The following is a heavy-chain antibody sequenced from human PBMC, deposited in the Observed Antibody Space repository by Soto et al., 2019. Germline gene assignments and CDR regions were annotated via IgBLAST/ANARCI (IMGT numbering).Heavy chain of an antibody. D-gene: IGHD3-22*01. CDR1: GFTFSDYA. CDR2: ILSDGSNE. CDR3: VKPSPYGSSRYFLDN. Sequence: SGGSLRLSCAASGFTFSDYAMHWVRQPPGKGLEWVAVILSDGSNEYYADSVKGRFTISRDNSKNSLYLQMNSLRSEDTAVYFCVKPSPYGSSRYFLDNWGRGTLVTVSS. J-gene: IGHJ4*02. V-gene: IGHV3-30-3*01.